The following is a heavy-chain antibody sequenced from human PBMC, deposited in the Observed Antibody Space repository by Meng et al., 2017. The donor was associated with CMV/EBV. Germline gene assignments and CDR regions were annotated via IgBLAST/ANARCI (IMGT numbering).Heavy chain of an antibody. V-gene: IGHV3-33*06. CDR1: GFTFSSYG. D-gene: IGHD2-2*01. CDR2: ILYDGSNK. CDR3: AKDRRSSTSCYFALWY. J-gene: IGHJ4*02. Sequence: GESLKISCAASGFTFSSYGMHWVRPAPGKGLEWVAVILYDGSNKYYADSVKGRFTISRANSKNTLYLQMNSLRAEDTAVYYCAKDRRSSTSCYFALWYWGQGTLVTVSS.